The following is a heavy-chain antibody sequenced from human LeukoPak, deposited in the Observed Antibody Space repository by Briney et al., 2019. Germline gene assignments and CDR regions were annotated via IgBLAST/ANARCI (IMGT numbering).Heavy chain of an antibody. CDR1: GGSISSSSYY. V-gene: IGHV4-39*01. D-gene: IGHD3-10*01. Sequence: SESLSLTCTVSGGSISSSSYYWGWIRQPPGKGLEWIGSIYYRGSTYYNPSLKSRVTISVDTSKNQFSLKLSSVTAADTAVYYCARVGVTMPVWDDYWGQGTLVTVSS. CDR3: ARVGVTMPVWDDY. CDR2: IYYRGST. J-gene: IGHJ4*02.